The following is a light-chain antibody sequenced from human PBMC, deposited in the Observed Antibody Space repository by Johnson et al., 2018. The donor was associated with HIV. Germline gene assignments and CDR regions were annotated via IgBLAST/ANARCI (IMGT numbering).Light chain of an antibody. CDR1: SSNIGHNS. CDR2: DNN. J-gene: IGLJ1*01. CDR3: GTWDSSLSAYV. V-gene: IGLV1-51*01. Sequence: QSVLTQPPSVSAAPGQKVTISCSGSSSNIGHNSVSWYQQFPGTAPKLLIYDNNNRPSGIPDRFSGSKSGTSATLGITGLQTGDEADYYCGTWDSSLSAYVFGTGTKVTVL.